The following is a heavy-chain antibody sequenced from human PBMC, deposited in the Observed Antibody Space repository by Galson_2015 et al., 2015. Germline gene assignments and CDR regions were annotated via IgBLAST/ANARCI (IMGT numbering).Heavy chain of an antibody. CDR3: AREDQGDYYFDY. V-gene: IGHV3-33*01. J-gene: IGHJ4*02. CDR1: GFTFSSYG. CDR2: IWYDGSNK. Sequence: SLRLSCAASGFTFSSYGMHWVRQAPGKGLEWVAVIWYDGSNKYYADSVKGRFTISRDNSKNTLYLQMNSLRAEDTAVYYCAREDQGDYYFDYWGQGTLVTVSS.